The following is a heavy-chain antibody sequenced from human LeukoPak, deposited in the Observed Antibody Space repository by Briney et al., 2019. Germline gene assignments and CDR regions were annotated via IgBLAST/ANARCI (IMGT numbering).Heavy chain of an antibody. CDR2: INPSGGST. CDR3: ARDDYDDRSGYQHSTRNDY. J-gene: IGHJ4*02. D-gene: IGHD3-22*01. CDR1: GYTFTSYY. Sequence: ASVKVSCKASGYTFTSYYMHWVRQAPGQGLEWMEIINPSGGSTNYAQKFQGRVTMTRDTSTSTVYMELSSLRSEDTAVYYCARDDYDDRSGYQHSTRNDYWGQGTLVTVSS. V-gene: IGHV1-46*01.